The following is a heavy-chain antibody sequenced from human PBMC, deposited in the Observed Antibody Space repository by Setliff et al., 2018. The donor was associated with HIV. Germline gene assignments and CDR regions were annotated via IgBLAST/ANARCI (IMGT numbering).Heavy chain of an antibody. Sequence: PSETLSLTCVVSGFSIKNDNWWNWVRQTPGKGLEWIGRIFHDGTVTYKPSLESRVTILMDILKNQISLNVTSVTAADTATYYCAKTNIPMPRSGTRLESWGPGRLVTVSS. V-gene: IGHV4-4*02. CDR1: GFSIKNDNW. CDR3: AKTNIPMPRSGTRLES. J-gene: IGHJ4*02. D-gene: IGHD2-2*02. CDR2: IFHDGTV.